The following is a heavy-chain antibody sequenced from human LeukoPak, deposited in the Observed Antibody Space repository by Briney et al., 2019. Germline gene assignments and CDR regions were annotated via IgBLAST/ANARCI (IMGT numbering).Heavy chain of an antibody. J-gene: IGHJ5*02. CDR2: ISGSGGST. Sequence: GGSLRLSCAASGFTFSSYAMSWVRQAPGKGLEWVSAISGSGGSTYYADSVKGRFTISRDNSKNTLYLQMNSLRAEDTAVYYCAKNGILTGYYNNWFDPWGQGTLVTVSS. D-gene: IGHD3-9*01. CDR1: GFTFSSYA. CDR3: AKNGILTGYYNNWFDP. V-gene: IGHV3-23*01.